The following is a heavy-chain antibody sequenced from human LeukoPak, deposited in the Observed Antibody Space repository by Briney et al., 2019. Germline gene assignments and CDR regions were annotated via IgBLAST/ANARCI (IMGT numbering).Heavy chain of an antibody. V-gene: IGHV3-30*02. CDR3: ARDSLTGEGEADY. Sequence: GGSLRLSCAASGFTFSTYGMYWVRQAPGKGLEWVAYIRYDGSTKYYADSVKGRFTISRDNSKNTLYLQMNSLRAEDTAVYYCARDSLTGEGEADYWGQGTLVTVSS. CDR1: GFTFSTYG. D-gene: IGHD7-27*01. J-gene: IGHJ4*02. CDR2: IRYDGSTK.